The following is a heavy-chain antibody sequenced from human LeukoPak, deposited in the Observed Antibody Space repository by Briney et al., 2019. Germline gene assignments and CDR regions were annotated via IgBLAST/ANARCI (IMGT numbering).Heavy chain of an antibody. Sequence: KTSETLSLTCAVYGGSFSGYYWSWIRQPPGKGLEWIGEINHSGSTNYNPSLKSRVTISVDTSKNQFSLKLSSVTAADTAVYFCAAQTRIYIHYDSFDNWGQGTLVIVSS. CDR1: GGSFSGYY. J-gene: IGHJ4*02. CDR2: INHSGST. D-gene: IGHD4-11*01. CDR3: AAQTRIYIHYDSFDN. V-gene: IGHV4-34*01.